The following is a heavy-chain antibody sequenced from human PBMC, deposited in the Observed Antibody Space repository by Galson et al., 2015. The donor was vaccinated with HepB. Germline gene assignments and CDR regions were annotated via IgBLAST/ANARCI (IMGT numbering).Heavy chain of an antibody. D-gene: IGHD1-14*01. Sequence: ETLSLTCAVYGGSLSGYIWNWIRQPPGKGLEWIGEINHSGSTNYSPSLKSRVTISVDTSKNQFSLKLSSVTAADTAVYYCARGEVWVQPYYYYAMDVWGQGTTVTVSS. CDR3: ARGEVWVQPYYYYAMDV. V-gene: IGHV4-34*01. CDR1: GGSLSGYI. J-gene: IGHJ6*02. CDR2: INHSGST.